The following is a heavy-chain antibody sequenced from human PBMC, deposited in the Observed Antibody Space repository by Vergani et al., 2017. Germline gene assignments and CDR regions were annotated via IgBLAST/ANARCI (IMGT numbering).Heavy chain of an antibody. D-gene: IGHD4-17*01. V-gene: IGHV1-2*02. CDR2: INPNSGGT. Sequence: QVQLVQSGAEVKKPGSSVKVSCKASGGTFSSYAISWVRQAPGQGLEWMGWINPNSGGTNYAQKFQGRVTMTRDTSISTAYMELSRLRSDDTAVYYCARGSELWTTTVTTFANYWGQGTLVTVSS. J-gene: IGHJ4*02. CDR1: GGTFSSYA. CDR3: ARGSELWTTTVTTFANY.